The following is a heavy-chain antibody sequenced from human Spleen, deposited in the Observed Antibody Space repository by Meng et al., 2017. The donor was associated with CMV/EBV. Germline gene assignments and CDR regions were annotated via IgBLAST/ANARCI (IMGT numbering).Heavy chain of an antibody. CDR1: GGSFSGYY. J-gene: IGHJ5*02. V-gene: IGHV4-34*01. Sequence: SETLSLTCAVYGGSFSGYYWSWIRQSPGKGLEWIGEINHSGSTNYNPSLKSRVTISVDTSKNQFSLKLSSVTAADTAVYHCARDLSNWNHNWFDPWGQGTLVTVSS. CDR2: INHSGST. D-gene: IGHD1-1*01. CDR3: ARDLSNWNHNWFDP.